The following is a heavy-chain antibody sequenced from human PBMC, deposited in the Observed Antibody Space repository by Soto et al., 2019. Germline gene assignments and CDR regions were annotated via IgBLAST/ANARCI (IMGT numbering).Heavy chain of an antibody. CDR1: GFTFASYN. CDR3: ARGGSAERQTDGDSYHYYPMDV. CDR2: ITHHSDYI. Sequence: AGSLTLSCASSGFTFASYNMLWVRQPPAPGLERVASITHHSDYIYHADSVEGRFTVSRDNAKSSLFLEMTILRDEDTAVYYCARGGSAERQTDGDSYHYYPMDVWGQGTTVTVSS. J-gene: IGHJ6*02. V-gene: IGHV3-21*01. D-gene: IGHD3-22*01.